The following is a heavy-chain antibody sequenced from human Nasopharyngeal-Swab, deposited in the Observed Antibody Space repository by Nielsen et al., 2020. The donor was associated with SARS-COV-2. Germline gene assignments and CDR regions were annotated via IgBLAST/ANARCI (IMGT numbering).Heavy chain of an antibody. J-gene: IGHJ3*02. D-gene: IGHD3-10*01. CDR2: ISGSGGST. V-gene: IGHV3-23*01. CDR3: AKLSPYYYGSGSSHDAFDI. Sequence: VRQAPGKGLEWVSAISGSGGSTYYADSAKGRFTISRDNSKNTLYLQMNSLRAEDTAVYYCAKLSPYYYGSGSSHDAFDIWGQGTMVTVS.